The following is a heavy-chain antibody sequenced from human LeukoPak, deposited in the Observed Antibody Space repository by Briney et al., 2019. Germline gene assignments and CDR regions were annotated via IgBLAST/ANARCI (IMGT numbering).Heavy chain of an antibody. J-gene: IGHJ4*02. V-gene: IGHV3-30*02. CDR3: ARNGANEGD. Sequence: GGSLRLSCAASGFIFSSYGMHWVRQAPGKGLEWVAFIRYDGSNRYYADSVKGRFTISRDNAKNSLYLQMNSLRAEDTAVYYCARNGANEGDWGQGTLVTVSS. CDR2: IRYDGSNR. CDR1: GFIFSSYG. D-gene: IGHD4/OR15-4a*01.